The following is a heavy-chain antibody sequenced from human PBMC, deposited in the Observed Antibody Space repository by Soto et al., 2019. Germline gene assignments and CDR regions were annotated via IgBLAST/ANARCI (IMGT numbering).Heavy chain of an antibody. Sequence: EVQLVESGGGLVKPGGSLRLSCAASGFTFSNAWMSWVRQAPGKGLEWVGRIKSKTDGGTTDYAAPVKGRFTISRDDSKNTLYLQMNSLKTEDTAVYYCTTDSPSYYYDSSGYYTRAFDYWGQGTLVTVSS. CDR1: GFTFSNAW. D-gene: IGHD3-22*01. CDR3: TTDSPSYYYDSSGYYTRAFDY. J-gene: IGHJ4*02. V-gene: IGHV3-15*01. CDR2: IKSKTDGGTT.